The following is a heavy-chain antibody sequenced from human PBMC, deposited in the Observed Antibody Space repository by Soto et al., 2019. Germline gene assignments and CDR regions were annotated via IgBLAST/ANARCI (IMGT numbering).Heavy chain of an antibody. D-gene: IGHD6-19*01. V-gene: IGHV3-30-3*01. CDR2: ISYDGSNR. CDR3: ARDLRRSGCY. Sequence: QVQLVESGGGVIQPGGSLRLSCAASGFTFSNYAMHWVRQAPGKGLEWVAFISYDGSNRYYGDSVKGRFTISRDNSKNTLFLQMNSLRGDDTAVYYCARDLRRSGCYWGQGSLVTVSS. J-gene: IGHJ4*01. CDR1: GFTFSNYA.